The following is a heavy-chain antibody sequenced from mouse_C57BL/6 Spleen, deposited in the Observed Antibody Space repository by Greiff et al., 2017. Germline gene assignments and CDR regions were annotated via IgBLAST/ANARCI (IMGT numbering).Heavy chain of an antibody. Sequence: QVQLKQSGAELVRPGASVKLSCKASGYTFTDYYINWVKQRPGQGLEWIARIYPGSGNTYYNEKFKGKATLTAEKSSSTAYMQLSSLTSEDSAVYFCARRGLERLLFAYWGQGTLVTVSA. V-gene: IGHV1-76*01. CDR1: GYTFTDYY. CDR3: ARRGLERLLFAY. CDR2: IYPGSGNT. D-gene: IGHD2-4*01. J-gene: IGHJ3*01.